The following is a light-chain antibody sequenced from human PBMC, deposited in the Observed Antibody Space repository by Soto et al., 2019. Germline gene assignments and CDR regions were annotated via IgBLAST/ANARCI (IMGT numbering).Light chain of an antibody. CDR1: SSNIGAGYD. J-gene: IGLJ3*02. CDR3: QSYDSRLSGWV. Sequence: QSVLTQPPSVSGAPGQRVTISCTGSSSNIGAGYDVHWYQQLPGTAPKLLIYGNSNRPSGVPDRFSGSKSGTSASLAITGFQDEDEADYYCQSYDSRLSGWVFGGGTQLTVL. V-gene: IGLV1-40*01. CDR2: GNS.